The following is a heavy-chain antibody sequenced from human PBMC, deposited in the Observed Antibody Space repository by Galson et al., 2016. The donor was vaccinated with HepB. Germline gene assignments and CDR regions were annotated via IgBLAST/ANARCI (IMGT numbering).Heavy chain of an antibody. CDR1: GGSISSGGYY. D-gene: IGHD6-13*01. CDR3: ARWGYSRSRYCDN. V-gene: IGHV4-31*03. CDR2: IYYSGST. Sequence: TLSLTCTVSGGSISSGGYYWSWIRQHPGKGLEWIGYIYYSGSTYYNPSLRSRVTISTDTSKNQFSLNRSSVTAADTAVYYCARWGYSRSRYCDNWGQGTLVTVSS. J-gene: IGHJ4*02.